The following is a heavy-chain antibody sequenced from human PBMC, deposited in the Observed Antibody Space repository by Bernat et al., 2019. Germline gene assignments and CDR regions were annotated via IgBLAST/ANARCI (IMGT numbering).Heavy chain of an antibody. D-gene: IGHD6-13*01. J-gene: IGHJ3*02. CDR3: ARDAAAAGTIDSAFDI. V-gene: IGHV1-69*08. CDR2: IIPILGIA. CDR1: GGTFSSYT. Sequence: QIQLVQSGAEVKKPGSSVKVSCKASGGTFSSYTISWVRQAPGQGLEWMGRIIPILGIANYAQKFQGRVTITADKSTSTAYMELSSLRSEDTAVYYCARDAAAAGTIDSAFDIWGQGTMVTVSS.